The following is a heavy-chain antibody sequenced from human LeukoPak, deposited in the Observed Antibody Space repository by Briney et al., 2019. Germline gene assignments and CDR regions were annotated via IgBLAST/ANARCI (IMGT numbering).Heavy chain of an antibody. V-gene: IGHV1-2*02. Sequence: ASVKVSCKASGYTFTGYYMHWVRQAPGQGLEWMGWINPNSGGTNYAQKFQGRVTMTRDTSISTAYMELSRLRSDDTAVYYCARDHPYSSGWPLTNYYYYYYMDVWGKGTTVTVSS. CDR3: ARDHPYSSGWPLTNYYYYYYMDV. CDR1: GYTFTGYY. CDR2: INPNSGGT. D-gene: IGHD6-19*01. J-gene: IGHJ6*03.